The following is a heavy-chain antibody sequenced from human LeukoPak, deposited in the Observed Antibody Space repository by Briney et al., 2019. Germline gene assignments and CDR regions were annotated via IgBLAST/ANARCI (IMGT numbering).Heavy chain of an antibody. V-gene: IGHV5-10-1*01. CDR1: GYSFTSYW. CDR3: ARPGSHCSSTSCLDAFDI. CDR2: IDPSDSYT. J-gene: IGHJ3*02. D-gene: IGHD2-2*01. Sequence: GESLKISCKGSGYSFTSYWISWVRQMPGKGLEWMGRIDPSDSYTNYSPSFQGHVTISADKSISTAHLQWSSLKASDTAMYYCARPGSHCSSTSCLDAFDIWGQGTMVTVSS.